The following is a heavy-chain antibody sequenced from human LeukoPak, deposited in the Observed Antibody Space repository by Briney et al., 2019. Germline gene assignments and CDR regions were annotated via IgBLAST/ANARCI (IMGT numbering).Heavy chain of an antibody. CDR3: TTYYNILTGYTFDT. D-gene: IGHD3-9*01. Sequence: KSSGTLSLTCVVSGGSIIRNNWWSWVRQSPEKGLEWIGEIGHTGDTNYKWSLRNRVTMSVDRSKNQFSLKLTSVTAADTAVYYCTTYYNILTGYTFDTWGPGTLVTVFS. J-gene: IGHJ5*02. CDR1: GGSIIRNNW. CDR2: IGHTGDT. V-gene: IGHV4-4*02.